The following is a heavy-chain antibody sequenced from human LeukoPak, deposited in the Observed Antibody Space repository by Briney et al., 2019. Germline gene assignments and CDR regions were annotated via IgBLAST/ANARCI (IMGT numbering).Heavy chain of an antibody. J-gene: IGHJ6*03. CDR2: INTDGSST. D-gene: IGHD3-3*01. CDR3: ARDLYDFWSGSLGFYYYYYYMDV. V-gene: IGHV3-74*01. Sequence: GGSLRLSCAASGFTFSSYDMHWVRQAPGKGLVWVSRINTDGSSTSYADSVKGRFTISRDNAKNTLYLQMNSLRAEDTAVYYCARDLYDFWSGSLGFYYYYYYMDVWGKGTTVTVSS. CDR1: GFTFSSYD.